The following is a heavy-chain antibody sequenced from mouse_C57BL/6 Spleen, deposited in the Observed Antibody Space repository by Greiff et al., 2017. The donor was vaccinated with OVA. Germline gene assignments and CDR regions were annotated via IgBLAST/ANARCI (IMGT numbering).Heavy chain of an antibody. J-gene: IGHJ4*01. CDR3: ARIYYYGSSYDYYAMDD. Sequence: QVQLKQPGTELVKPGASVKLSCKASGYTFTSYWMHWVKQRPGQGLEWIGNINPSNGGTNYNEKFKSKATLTVDKSSNTAYMQLSSLTYEDSAVYYGARIYYYGSSYDYYAMDDWGQGTSVTVSS. D-gene: IGHD1-1*01. CDR1: GYTFTSYW. CDR2: INPSNGGT. V-gene: IGHV1-53*01.